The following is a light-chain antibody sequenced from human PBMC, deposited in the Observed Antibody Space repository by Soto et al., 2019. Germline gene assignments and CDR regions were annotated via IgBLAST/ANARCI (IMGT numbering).Light chain of an antibody. CDR1: QSVSSY. J-gene: IGKJ2*01. Sequence: EIVLTQSPATLSLSPGERATLSCRASQSVSSYLAWYQQKPGQVPRLLIYDSSNRATGNPARFSGSGAGTDFTITISSLEPEDFGVYYCQQRSNWPPGYTFGQGAKLEIK. CDR3: QQRSNWPPGYT. V-gene: IGKV3-11*01. CDR2: DSS.